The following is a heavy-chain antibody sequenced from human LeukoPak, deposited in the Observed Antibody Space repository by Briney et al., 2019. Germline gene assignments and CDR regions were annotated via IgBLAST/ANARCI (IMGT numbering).Heavy chain of an antibody. CDR3: TTSCSSTSCYEDYYYYYYMDV. CDR1: GFTFSNAW. Sequence: GGSLRLSCAASGFTFSNAWMSWVRQAPGKGLEWVGRIKGKTDGGTTDYAAPVKGRFTISKDDSKNTLYLQMDSLKTEDTAVYYCTTSCSSTSCYEDYYYYYYMDVWGKGTTVTVSS. V-gene: IGHV3-15*01. CDR2: IKGKTDGGTT. J-gene: IGHJ6*03. D-gene: IGHD2-2*01.